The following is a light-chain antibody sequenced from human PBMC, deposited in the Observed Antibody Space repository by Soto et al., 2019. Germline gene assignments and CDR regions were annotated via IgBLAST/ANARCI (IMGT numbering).Light chain of an antibody. CDR2: SHS. CDR3: AAWDDSLNAYG. CDR1: SSNIGANT. V-gene: IGLV1-44*01. J-gene: IGLJ1*01. Sequence: QSVLTQPPSASGTPGQRVAFCFSGRSSNIGANTVNWYQQLPGAAPKLLIYSHSQRPSGVPDRFSGSKSGTSASLAISGLQSDDEADYYCAAWDDSLNAYGYGTGTKVTVL.